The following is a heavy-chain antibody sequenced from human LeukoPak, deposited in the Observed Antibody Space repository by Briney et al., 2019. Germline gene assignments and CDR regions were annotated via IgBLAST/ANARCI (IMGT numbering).Heavy chain of an antibody. CDR3: ASANSGSPAFSYMDV. J-gene: IGHJ6*03. CDR2: IIPIFGTP. Sequence: ASGKVSCKASGGTFRTHAISWVRQAPGQGLEWMGGIIPIFGTPTYAQRFQGRVTITTDDSTSTAYMELGSLRSDDTAVYYCASANSGSPAFSYMDVWGKGTTVTVSS. CDR1: GGTFRTHA. V-gene: IGHV1-69*05. D-gene: IGHD3-10*01.